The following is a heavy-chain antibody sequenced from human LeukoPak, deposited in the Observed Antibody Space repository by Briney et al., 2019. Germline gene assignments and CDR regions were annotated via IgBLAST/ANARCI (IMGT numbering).Heavy chain of an antibody. Sequence: PGGSLRLSCAASGFTFSSYAMSWVRQAPGKGLEWVSGISGSGDTPYYADSVKGRFTMSRDNAKNSLHLQMNSLRAEDTAVYYCARDNSGWSLDPWGQGTLVTASS. V-gene: IGHV3-23*01. CDR3: ARDNSGWSLDP. CDR2: ISGSGDTP. CDR1: GFTFSSYA. D-gene: IGHD6-19*01. J-gene: IGHJ5*02.